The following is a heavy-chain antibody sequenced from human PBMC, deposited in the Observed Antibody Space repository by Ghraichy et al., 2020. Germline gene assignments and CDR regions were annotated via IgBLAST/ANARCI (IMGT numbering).Heavy chain of an antibody. CDR2: IHHDGST. CDR1: GGSISSYY. CDR3: ASSNEITTTGVDAFDI. D-gene: IGHD1-1*01. V-gene: IGHV4-59*08. J-gene: IGHJ3*02. Sequence: SETLSLTCTVSGGSISSYYWNWIRQPPGKRLQWIVSIHHDGSTENNPSLKSRLTISLDTSNSQFSLRLSSVTAADTALYYCASSNEITTTGVDAFDIWGPGTMVTVSS.